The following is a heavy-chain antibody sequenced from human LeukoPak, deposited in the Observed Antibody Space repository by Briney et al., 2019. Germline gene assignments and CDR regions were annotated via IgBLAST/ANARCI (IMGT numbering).Heavy chain of an antibody. V-gene: IGHV1-8*02. CDR1: GYTFTSYG. D-gene: IGHD6-13*01. Sequence: ASVKVSCKASGYTFTSYGISWVRQAPGQGLEWMGWMNPNSGNTGYARKFQGRVTMTRNTSISTAYMELSSLRSEDTAVYYCARAGLRSSSWYLNWFDPWGQGTLVTVSS. CDR2: MNPNSGNT. J-gene: IGHJ5*02. CDR3: ARAGLRSSSWYLNWFDP.